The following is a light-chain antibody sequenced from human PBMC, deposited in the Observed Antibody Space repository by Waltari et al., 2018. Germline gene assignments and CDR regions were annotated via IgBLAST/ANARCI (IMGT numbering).Light chain of an antibody. J-gene: IGLJ3*02. Sequence: QSVLTQPPSASGTPGQKVTISCSGGRSNIGSTYVNWYQHFAGSAPKLLFYRDNQRHSGVPARFSVSKSGTSASLAISDLRPEDEAAYYCASWDFSLSVWVFGGGSRLTVL. V-gene: IGLV1-47*01. CDR2: RDN. CDR1: RSNIGSTY. CDR3: ASWDFSLSVWV.